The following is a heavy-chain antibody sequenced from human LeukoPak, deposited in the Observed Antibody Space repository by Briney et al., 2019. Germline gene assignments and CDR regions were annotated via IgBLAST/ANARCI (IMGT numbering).Heavy chain of an antibody. CDR3: ASGPYPAAGTDHQFDY. CDR2: IFYRGST. Sequence: SETLSLTCTVSGASISSYYWSWIRQPPGEGLGWIGYIFYRGSTNYNPSLKSRVTISVDTSKNQFSLKLSSVTAADTAVYYCASGPYPAAGTDHQFDYWGQGILVTVFS. D-gene: IGHD6-13*01. J-gene: IGHJ4*02. V-gene: IGHV4-59*01. CDR1: GASISSYY.